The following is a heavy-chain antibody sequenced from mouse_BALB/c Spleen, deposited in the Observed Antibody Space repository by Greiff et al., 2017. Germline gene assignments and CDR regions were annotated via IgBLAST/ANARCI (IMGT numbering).Heavy chain of an antibody. CDR3: ASPYGYDVNFFAY. J-gene: IGHJ3*01. CDR1: GFSLTSYG. Sequence: VKVVESGPGLVQPSQSLSITCTVSGFSLTSYGVHWVRQSPGKGLEWLGVIWSGGSTDYNAAFISRLSISKDNSKSQVFFKMNSLQADDTAIYYCASPYGYDVNFFAYWGQGTLVTVSA. CDR2: IWSGGST. V-gene: IGHV2-4-1*01. D-gene: IGHD2-2*01.